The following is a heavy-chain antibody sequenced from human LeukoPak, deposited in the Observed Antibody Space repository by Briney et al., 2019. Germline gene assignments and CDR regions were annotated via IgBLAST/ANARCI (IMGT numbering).Heavy chain of an antibody. Sequence: SQSLSLTCTVSGGSISSGGYYWSWIRQHPGKGLEWIGYIYYSGSTYYNPSLKSRVTISVDTSKNQFSLKLSSVTAADTAVYYCAGDPNSYGPFDYWGQGTLVTVSS. J-gene: IGHJ4*02. D-gene: IGHD5-18*01. CDR2: IYYSGST. CDR1: GGSISSGGYY. V-gene: IGHV4-31*03. CDR3: AGDPNSYGPFDY.